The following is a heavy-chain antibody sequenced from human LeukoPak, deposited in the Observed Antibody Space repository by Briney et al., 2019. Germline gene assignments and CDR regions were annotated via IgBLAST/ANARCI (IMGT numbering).Heavy chain of an antibody. CDR1: GFTFSSYW. D-gene: IGHD3-10*01. Sequence: PGGSLRLSCAASGFTFSSYWMSWVRQAPGKGLEWVANIKQDGSEKYYVDSVKGRFTISRDNAKNSLYLQMNSLRAEDTAVYYCASHVLLWFGEFPDAFDIWGQGTMVTVSS. CDR2: IKQDGSEK. CDR3: ASHVLLWFGEFPDAFDI. V-gene: IGHV3-7*01. J-gene: IGHJ3*02.